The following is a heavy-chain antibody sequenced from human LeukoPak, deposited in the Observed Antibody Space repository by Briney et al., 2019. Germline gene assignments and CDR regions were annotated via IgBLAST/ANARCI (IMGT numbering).Heavy chain of an antibody. CDR2: MNPNSGNT. Sequence: GASVKVSCKASGYTFTSYDINWVRQAPGQGLEWMGWMNPNSGNTGYAQKFQGRVTMTRNTSISTAYMELSSLRSEDTAVYYCARGRRKTVAGIRYYFDYWGQGTLVTVSS. CDR3: ARGRRKTVAGIRYYFDY. D-gene: IGHD6-19*01. CDR1: GYTFTSYD. J-gene: IGHJ4*02. V-gene: IGHV1-8*01.